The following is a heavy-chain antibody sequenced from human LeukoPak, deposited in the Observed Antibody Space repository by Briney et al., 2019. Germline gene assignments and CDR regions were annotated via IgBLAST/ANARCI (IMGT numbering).Heavy chain of an antibody. CDR2: IKQDGSET. Sequence: PGGSLRLSCAASGFTFSTYWMTWVRQAPGKGLEWVANIKQDGSETYYVDSVKGRFTISRDISKNTLYLQLNSLRTDDTAIYYCVKDHPVFDYWGQGTLVTVSS. V-gene: IGHV3-7*01. CDR3: VKDHPVFDY. CDR1: GFTFSTYW. J-gene: IGHJ4*02.